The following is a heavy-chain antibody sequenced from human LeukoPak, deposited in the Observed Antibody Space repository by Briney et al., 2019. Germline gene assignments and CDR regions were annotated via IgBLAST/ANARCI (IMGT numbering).Heavy chain of an antibody. J-gene: IGHJ3*02. CDR2: LWYDGNNK. CDR1: GFSFSSYG. D-gene: IGHD5-18*01. Sequence: PGRSLRLSCAASGFSFSSYGMHWVRQAPGKGLEWVAVLWYDGNNKYYADSVKGRFTISRDTSKYTLYLQMNSLRAEDTAVYYCARGRRGGGYNFGYDAFDIWGQGTMVTVSS. CDR3: ARGRRGGGYNFGYDAFDI. V-gene: IGHV3-33*01.